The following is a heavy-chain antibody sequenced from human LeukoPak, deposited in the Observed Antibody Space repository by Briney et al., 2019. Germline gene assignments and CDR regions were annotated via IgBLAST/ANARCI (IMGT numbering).Heavy chain of an antibody. V-gene: IGHV1-18*01. J-gene: IGHJ4*02. CDR1: GYTFTNYG. Sequence: WASVKVSCKASGYTFTNYGISWVRQAPGQGLEWMGWISAYNGNTNYAQKLQGRVTMTTDTSTSTAYMELRSLRSDDTAVYYCARVPPRVWGSYRYRTFDYWGQGTLVTVSS. CDR3: ARVPPRVWGSYRYRTFDY. D-gene: IGHD3-16*02. CDR2: ISAYNGNT.